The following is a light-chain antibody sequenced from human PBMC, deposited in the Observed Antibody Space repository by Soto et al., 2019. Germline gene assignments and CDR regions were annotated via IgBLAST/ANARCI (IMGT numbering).Light chain of an antibody. CDR3: CSYAGSDILI. CDR2: GVT. CDR1: SSDVGGYNY. Sequence: QSALTQPRSVSGSPGQSVTISCTGTSSDVGGYNYVSWYQRHPGKAPKLIISGVTKRPSGVPDRFSGSKSGNTASLTISGLQAEDEADYDCCSYAGSDILIFGGGTKLPVL. J-gene: IGLJ2*01. V-gene: IGLV2-11*01.